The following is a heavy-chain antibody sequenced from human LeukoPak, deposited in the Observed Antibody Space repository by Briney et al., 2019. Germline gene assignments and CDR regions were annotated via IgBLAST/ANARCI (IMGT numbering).Heavy chain of an antibody. D-gene: IGHD4-17*01. Sequence: GASVKVSCKASGYTFTSYDINWVRQATGQGLEWMGWMNPNSGNTGYAQKFQGRVTMTRNTSISTAYMELSRLRSDDTAVYYCARGQYGDYGPLNWYFDLWGRGTLVTVSS. CDR2: MNPNSGNT. V-gene: IGHV1-8*01. CDR3: ARGQYGDYGPLNWYFDL. J-gene: IGHJ2*01. CDR1: GYTFTSYD.